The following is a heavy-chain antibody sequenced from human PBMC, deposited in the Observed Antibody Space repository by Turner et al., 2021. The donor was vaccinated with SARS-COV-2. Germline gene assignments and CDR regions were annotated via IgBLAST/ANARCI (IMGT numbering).Heavy chain of an antibody. CDR3: ARWDNYYDSSGYYPDAFDI. V-gene: IGHV3-21*01. J-gene: IGHJ3*02. CDR2: ISSSSSYI. Sequence: EVQLVESGGGLVKPGGSLRLSCEASGFTFSSYSMNWVRQAPGKGLEWVSSISSSSSYIYYADSVKGRFTISRDNAKNSLYLQMNSLRAEDTAVYYCARWDNYYDSSGYYPDAFDIWGQGTMVTVSS. CDR1: GFTFSSYS. D-gene: IGHD3-22*01.